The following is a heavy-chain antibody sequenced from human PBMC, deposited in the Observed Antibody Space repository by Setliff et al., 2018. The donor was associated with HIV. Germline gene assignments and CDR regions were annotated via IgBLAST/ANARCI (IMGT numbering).Heavy chain of an antibody. D-gene: IGHD3-10*02. CDR2: ISAYNGNT. CDR1: GYTFTSYG. CDR3: ARENYYVTEY. Sequence: GASVKVSCKASGYTFTSYGISWVRQAPGQGLEWMGWISAYNGNTNYAQKFQGRVTITTDESTSRAYMELSSLRSEDTAVYYCARENYYVTEYWGQGTPVTVSS. V-gene: IGHV1-18*01. J-gene: IGHJ4*02.